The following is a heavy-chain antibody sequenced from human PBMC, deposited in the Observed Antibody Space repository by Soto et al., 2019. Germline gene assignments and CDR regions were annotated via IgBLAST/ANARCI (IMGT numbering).Heavy chain of an antibody. V-gene: IGHV1-18*01. CDR1: GYTFASYA. CDR2: ISAYNGNT. Sequence: QVQLVQSGAEVKKPGASVKVSCKASGYTFASYAISWMRQAPGQGLEWMGWISAYNGNTNHAQKLQGRVTMTTDTSPSTAYMELRRLSSDDTAVSYCARDPPPPDYWGQGTLVTVSS. CDR3: ARDPPPPDY. J-gene: IGHJ4*02.